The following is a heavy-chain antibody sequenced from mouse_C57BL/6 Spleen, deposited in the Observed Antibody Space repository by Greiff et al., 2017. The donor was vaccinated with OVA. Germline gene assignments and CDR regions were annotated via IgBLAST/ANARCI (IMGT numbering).Heavy chain of an antibody. D-gene: IGHD1-1*01. CDR2: IDPSDSYT. J-gene: IGHJ1*03. V-gene: IGHV1-50*01. CDR1: GYTFTSYW. CDR3: AISGITTVVAPGYFDV. Sequence: QVQLQQPGAELVKPGASVKLSCKASGYTFTSYWMQWVKQRPGQGLEWIGEIDPSDSYTNYNQKFKGKATLTVDTSSSTAYMQLSSLTSEDSAVYYCAISGITTVVAPGYFDVWGTGTTVTVSS.